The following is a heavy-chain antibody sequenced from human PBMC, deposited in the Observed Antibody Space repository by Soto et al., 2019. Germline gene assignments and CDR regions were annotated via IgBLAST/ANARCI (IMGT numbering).Heavy chain of an antibody. D-gene: IGHD3-16*02. Sequence: QVQLQESGPGLVKPSQTLSLSCSISGGSITSANYYWTWIRLFPGKGLEWIGYIYSSGTTHYNPSRTSRATTSLDTSNNQFPLEVKSATAADTAVYYCARMGLHLGELSRNWFDPWGQGSLVTVSS. J-gene: IGHJ5*02. CDR3: ARMGLHLGELSRNWFDP. V-gene: IGHV4-31*03. CDR1: GGSITSANYY. CDR2: IYSSGTT.